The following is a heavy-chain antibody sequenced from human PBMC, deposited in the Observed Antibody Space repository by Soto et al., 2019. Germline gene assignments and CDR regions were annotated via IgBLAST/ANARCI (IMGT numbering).Heavy chain of an antibody. CDR3: ARGSRSSSADEPRYYYYMDV. CDR1: GGSFSGYY. V-gene: IGHV4-34*01. D-gene: IGHD6-6*01. CDR2: INHSGST. J-gene: IGHJ6*03. Sequence: PSENLSLTCAVYGGSFSGYYWSWIRQPPGKGLEWIGEINHSGSTNYNPSLKSRVTISVDTSKNQFSLKLSSVTAADTAVYYCARGSRSSSADEPRYYYYMDVWGKGTTVT.